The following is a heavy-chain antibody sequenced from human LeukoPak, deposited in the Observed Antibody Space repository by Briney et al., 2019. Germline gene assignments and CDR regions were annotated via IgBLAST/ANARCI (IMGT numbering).Heavy chain of an antibody. CDR2: IIPIFGTA. D-gene: IGHD2-8*01. CDR3: ARDLGYCTNGVCHTRFDY. V-gene: IGHV1-69*01. CDR1: GGTFSSYA. J-gene: IGHJ4*02. Sequence: SVKVSCKASGGTFSSYAISWVRQAPGQGLEWMGGIIPIFGTANYAQKFQGRVTITADESTSTAYMELSSLRAEDTAVYYCARDLGYCTNGVCHTRFDYWGQGTLVAVSS.